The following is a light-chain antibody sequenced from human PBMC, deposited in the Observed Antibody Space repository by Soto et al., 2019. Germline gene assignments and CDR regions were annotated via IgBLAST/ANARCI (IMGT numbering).Light chain of an antibody. CDR1: QSVSSSY. Sequence: EIVLTQSPGTLSLSQGQRATLSCRASQSVSSSYLAWYQQKPGQAPRLLIYGASSRATGIPDRFSGRGSGTDFTLTISRLEPEDSAVYYCQQYGSSPPVTFGQGTRLEIK. CDR3: QQYGSSPPVT. J-gene: IGKJ5*01. V-gene: IGKV3-20*01. CDR2: GAS.